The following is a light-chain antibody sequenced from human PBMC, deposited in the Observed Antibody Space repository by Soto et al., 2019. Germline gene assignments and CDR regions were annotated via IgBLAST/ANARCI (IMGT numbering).Light chain of an antibody. CDR3: AAWDDSLNLV. J-gene: IGLJ2*01. CDR1: SSNIGSNT. Sequence: QSVLTQPPSASGTPGQTVTISCSGSSSNIGSNTVSWYQHLLGTAPKLLIYYTNRRPSGVPDLFSGSKSGTSASLAISVLQSDDEADYYCAAWDDSLNLVFGRGT. CDR2: YTN. V-gene: IGLV1-44*01.